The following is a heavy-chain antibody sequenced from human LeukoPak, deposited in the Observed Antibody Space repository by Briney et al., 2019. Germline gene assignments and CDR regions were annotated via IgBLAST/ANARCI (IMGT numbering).Heavy chain of an antibody. CDR1: GFTVSSNY. V-gene: IGHV3-53*05. J-gene: IGHJ4*02. CDR3: ARDRDDSSGYYSFDY. Sequence: GGSLRLSCAASGFTVSSNYMSWVRQAPGKGLERVSVIYSGGSTYYADSVKGRFTISRDNSKNTLYLQMNSLRAEDTAVYYCARDRDDSSGYYSFDYWGQGTLVTVSS. CDR2: IYSGGST. D-gene: IGHD3-22*01.